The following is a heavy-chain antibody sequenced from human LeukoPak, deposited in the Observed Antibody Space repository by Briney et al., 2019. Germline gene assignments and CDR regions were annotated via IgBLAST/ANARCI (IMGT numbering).Heavy chain of an antibody. Sequence: GGSLRLSCAASGFTFSSYAMSWVRQAPGKGLEWVSYISSSGSTIYYADSVKGRFTISRDNAKNSLYLQMTSLRAEDTAVYYCARDGSYNSGWHIDYWGQGTLVTVSS. D-gene: IGHD6-19*01. CDR2: ISSSGSTI. V-gene: IGHV3-48*04. CDR1: GFTFSSYA. J-gene: IGHJ4*02. CDR3: ARDGSYNSGWHIDY.